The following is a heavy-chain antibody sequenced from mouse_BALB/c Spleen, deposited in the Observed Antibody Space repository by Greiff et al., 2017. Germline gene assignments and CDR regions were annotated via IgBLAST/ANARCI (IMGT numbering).Heavy chain of an antibody. Sequence: EVQLQQSGAELVRPGALVKLSCKASGFNIKDYYMHWVKQRPEQGLEWIGWIDPENGNTIYDPKFQGKASITADTSSNTAYLQLSSLTSEDTAVYYCSRLYSISYVRNSYFDVWGAGTTVTVSS. CDR1: GFNIKDYY. CDR3: SRLYSISYVRNSYFDV. J-gene: IGHJ1*01. V-gene: IGHV14-1*02. CDR2: IDPENGNT. D-gene: IGHD1-1*01.